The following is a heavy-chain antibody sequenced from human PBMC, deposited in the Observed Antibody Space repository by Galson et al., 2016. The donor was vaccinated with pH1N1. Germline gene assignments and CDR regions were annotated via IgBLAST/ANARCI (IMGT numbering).Heavy chain of an antibody. CDR3: ARGGSEHRYSGSPYAAFDI. J-gene: IGHJ3*02. CDR2: ISVYDGKT. V-gene: IGHV1-18*04. D-gene: IGHD5-12*01. CDR1: GYDFINSG. Sequence: QSGAEVKKPGSSVKVSCKASGYDFINSGVNWVRQAPGQGLEWMGWISVYDGKTVYAEKVQGRVTMTTDTSTNTAYMEVRSLKSDDTAVYYCARGGSEHRYSGSPYAAFDIWGQGTMVTVSS.